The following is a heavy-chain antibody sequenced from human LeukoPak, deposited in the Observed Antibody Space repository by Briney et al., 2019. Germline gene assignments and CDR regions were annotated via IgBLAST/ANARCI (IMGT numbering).Heavy chain of an antibody. CDR2: INPNSGGT. D-gene: IGHD1-26*01. CDR1: GYIFTDYH. Sequence: SVKVSCKASGYIFTDYHMHWVRQAPGPGPEYMGRINPNSGGTNYAQKFQVRVTMTRDPTISTAYMELTSLRSDDAAVYYCVTGMVGGTNYWGQGTLVTVSS. CDR3: VTGMVGGTNY. V-gene: IGHV1-2*06. J-gene: IGHJ4*02.